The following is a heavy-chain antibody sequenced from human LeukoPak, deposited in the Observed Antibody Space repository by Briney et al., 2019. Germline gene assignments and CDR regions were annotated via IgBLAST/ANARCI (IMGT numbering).Heavy chain of an antibody. D-gene: IGHD2-8*01. J-gene: IGHJ5*02. Sequence: SETLSLPFPVSGGSIYSSSFFWSWIRPPPGKGLEWIGSIFYNGSTYYNPSLKSRVTISVDKSKNQFSLNLTSVTAADTAVFYCARRPRMVASANWFDPWGRGILVIVSS. CDR1: GGSIYSSSFF. CDR3: ARRPRMVASANWFDP. V-gene: IGHV4-39*01. CDR2: IFYNGST.